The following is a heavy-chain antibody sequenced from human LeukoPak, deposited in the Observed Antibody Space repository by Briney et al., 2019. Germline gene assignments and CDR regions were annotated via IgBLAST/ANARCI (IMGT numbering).Heavy chain of an antibody. D-gene: IGHD6-6*01. CDR1: GGSFSGYY. J-gene: IGHJ6*02. CDR3: ARGIWKEYSSSSRSAYYYYGVDV. V-gene: IGHV4-34*01. CDR2: INHSGST. Sequence: SETLSLTCAVYGGSFSGYYWSWIRQPPGKGLEWIGEINHSGSTNYNPSLKSRVTISVDTSKNQFSLKLSSVTAADTAVYYCARGIWKEYSSSSRSAYYYYGVDVWGQGTTVTVSS.